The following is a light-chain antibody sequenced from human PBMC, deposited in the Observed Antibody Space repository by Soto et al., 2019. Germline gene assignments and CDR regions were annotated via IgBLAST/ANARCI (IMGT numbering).Light chain of an antibody. CDR1: QSVSSSY. V-gene: IGKV3-20*01. CDR2: GAS. Sequence: EIVLTQSPGTLSLSPGERATLSCRASQSVSSSYLAWYQQKPGQAPGLLIYGASSRATGIPDRFSGSGSGTDFTLTISRLEPEDFAVYYCQQYGSSPRTFGQGTKVHI. J-gene: IGKJ1*01. CDR3: QQYGSSPRT.